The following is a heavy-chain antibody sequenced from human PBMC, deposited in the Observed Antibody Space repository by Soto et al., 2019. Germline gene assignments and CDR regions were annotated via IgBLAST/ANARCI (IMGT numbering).Heavy chain of an antibody. V-gene: IGHV6-1*01. CDR3: ARDGQWLVQGTQNYYSYGMDV. CDR2: TYYRSKWYN. Sequence: SQTLSLTCAISGDSVSSNSAAWNWIRQSPSRGLEWLGRTYYRSKWYNDYAVSVKSRITINPDTSKNQFSLQLNSVTPEDTAVYYCARDGQWLVQGTQNYYSYGMDVWGQGTTVTVAS. J-gene: IGHJ6*02. D-gene: IGHD6-19*01. CDR1: GDSVSSNSAA.